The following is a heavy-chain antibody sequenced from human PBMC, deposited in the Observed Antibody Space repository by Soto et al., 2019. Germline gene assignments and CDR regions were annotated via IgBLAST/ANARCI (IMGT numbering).Heavy chain of an antibody. CDR2: IYSGGST. CDR1: GFTVSSNY. V-gene: IGHV3-66*01. J-gene: IGHJ1*01. D-gene: IGHD2-15*01. Sequence: EVQLVESGGGLVQPGGSLRLSCAASGFTVSSNYMSWVRQSPGKGLEWVSLIYSGGSTKYADSVKGRFTISRDNSKKTLYLQMNSLCAEDTAVYYCAALLPTVVTPLQHGGEGTLVTISS. CDR3: AALLPTVVTPLQH.